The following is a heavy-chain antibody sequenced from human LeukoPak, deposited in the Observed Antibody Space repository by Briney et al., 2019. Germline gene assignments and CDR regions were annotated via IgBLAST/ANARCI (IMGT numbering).Heavy chain of an antibody. Sequence: GGSLRLSCAASGFTFTSFGMHWVRQAPGKGLEWVASIRYDGNIQLYADSVKGRFTISRDNSKKTVSLQMSSLRSEDTAVFYCARGPWRTAEAGHFDYWGQGSLVTVSS. D-gene: IGHD6-13*01. CDR1: GFTFTSFG. J-gene: IGHJ4*02. CDR2: IRYDGNIQ. V-gene: IGHV3-30*02. CDR3: ARGPWRTAEAGHFDY.